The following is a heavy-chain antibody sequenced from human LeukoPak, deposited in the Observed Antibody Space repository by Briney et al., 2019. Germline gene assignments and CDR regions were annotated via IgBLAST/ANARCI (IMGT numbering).Heavy chain of an antibody. CDR1: GFTFNNFA. CDR2: ISGSGGST. J-gene: IGHJ3*02. Sequence: TGGSLRLSCAASGFTFNNFAMSWVRQAPGKGLGWVSAISGSGGSTYYADSVKGRFTISRDNSKNTLYLQMNSLRAEDTAVYYCARGGSYLSAFDIWGQGTMVTVSS. D-gene: IGHD1-26*01. V-gene: IGHV3-23*01. CDR3: ARGGSYLSAFDI.